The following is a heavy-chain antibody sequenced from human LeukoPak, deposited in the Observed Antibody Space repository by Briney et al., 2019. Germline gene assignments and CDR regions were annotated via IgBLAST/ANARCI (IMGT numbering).Heavy chain of an antibody. CDR2: INPSGGST. CDR3: ASDRGSPMYYFDC. Sequence: GASVKVSCKASGYTFTSYYMHWVRQAPGQGLEWMGIINPSGGSTSYAQKFQGRVTMTRDTSTSTIYMELSSLRSEDTAVYYCASDRGSPMYYFDCWGQGTLVTVSS. CDR1: GYTFTSYY. D-gene: IGHD3-10*01. V-gene: IGHV1-46*01. J-gene: IGHJ4*02.